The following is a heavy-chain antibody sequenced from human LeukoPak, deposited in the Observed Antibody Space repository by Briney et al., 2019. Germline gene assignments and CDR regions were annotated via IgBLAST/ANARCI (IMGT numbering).Heavy chain of an antibody. J-gene: IGHJ5*02. CDR3: ARDGGFGELSWWFDP. CDR2: ISGSGGNT. D-gene: IGHD3-10*01. V-gene: IGHV3-23*01. Sequence: GGSLRLSCAASGFTFSSYAMSWVRQAPGKGLEWVSLISGSGGNTYYADSVKGRFTISRDNSKNTLYLQMNSLRAEDTAVYYCARDGGFGELSWWFDPWGQGTLVTVSS. CDR1: GFTFSSYA.